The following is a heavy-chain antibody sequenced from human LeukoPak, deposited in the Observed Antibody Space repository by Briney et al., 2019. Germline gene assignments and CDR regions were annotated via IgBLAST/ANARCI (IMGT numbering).Heavy chain of an antibody. CDR3: ASRRDGYNSNWFDP. Sequence: GGSLRLSCTASGLTFSDYSMNWVRQAPGKGLEWVSYISSTGNPRHYADSVKGRFTISRDNAKNSLYLQMNSLRAEDTAVYYCASRRDGYNSNWFDPWGQGTLVTVSS. J-gene: IGHJ5*02. CDR2: ISSTGNPR. CDR1: GLTFSDYS. V-gene: IGHV3-21*05. D-gene: IGHD5-24*01.